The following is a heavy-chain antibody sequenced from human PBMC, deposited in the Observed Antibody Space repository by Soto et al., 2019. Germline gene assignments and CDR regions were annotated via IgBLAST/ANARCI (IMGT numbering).Heavy chain of an antibody. V-gene: IGHV3-33*01. CDR3: ARDFGLPGWPPQGGFDY. CDR1: GFTFSSYG. Sequence: GGSLRLSCAASGFTFSSYGMHWVRQAPGKGLEWVAVIWYDGSNKYYADSVKGRFTISRDNSKNTLYLQMNSLRAEDTAVYYCARDFGLPGWPPQGGFDYWGQGTLVTVSS. CDR2: IWYDGSNK. J-gene: IGHJ4*02. D-gene: IGHD3-10*01.